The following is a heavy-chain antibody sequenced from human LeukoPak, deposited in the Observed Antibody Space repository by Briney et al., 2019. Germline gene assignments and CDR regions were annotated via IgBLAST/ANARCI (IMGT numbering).Heavy chain of an antibody. CDR1: GFTFSSYW. Sequence: GGSLRLSCEASGFTFSSYWMHWVRQAPGKGLVWVSRINSDESTTNYADSVKGRFTISRGNAKNTLYLQMDSLRAEDTAVYYCVRESGAAADYWGQGPLVTVSS. CDR2: INSDESTT. J-gene: IGHJ4*02. CDR3: VRESGAAADY. D-gene: IGHD6-13*01. V-gene: IGHV3-74*01.